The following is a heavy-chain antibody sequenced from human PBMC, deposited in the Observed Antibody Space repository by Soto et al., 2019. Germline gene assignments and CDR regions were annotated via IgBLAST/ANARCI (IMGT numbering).Heavy chain of an antibody. Sequence: SETLSLTCAVSGGSISSGGYYWSWIRQPPGKGLEWIGYIYYSGSTNYNPSLKSRVTISVDTSKNQFSLKLSSVTAADTAVYYCARRYGDYFDYWGQGTLVTVSS. CDR1: GGSISSGGYY. CDR2: IYYSGST. CDR3: ARRYGDYFDY. J-gene: IGHJ4*02. V-gene: IGHV4-61*08. D-gene: IGHD4-17*01.